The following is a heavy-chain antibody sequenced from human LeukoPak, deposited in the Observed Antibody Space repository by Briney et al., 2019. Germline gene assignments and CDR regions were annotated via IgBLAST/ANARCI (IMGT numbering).Heavy chain of an antibody. CDR2: IYPGDSDT. CDR1: GYSFTSYW. V-gene: IGHV5-51*07. D-gene: IGHD6-19*01. CDR3: ARQWVAVAGDAFDI. Sequence: GESLKIYCKGSGYSFTSYWIGWVHQMPGKGLEWMGIIYPGDSDTRYSPPFQGQVTISADKSISTAYLQWSSLKASDTAMYYCARQWVAVAGDAFDIWGQGTMVTVSS. J-gene: IGHJ3*02.